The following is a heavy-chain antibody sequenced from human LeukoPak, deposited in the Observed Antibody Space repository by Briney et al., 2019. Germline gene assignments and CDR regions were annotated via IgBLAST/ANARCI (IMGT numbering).Heavy chain of an antibody. V-gene: IGHV3-23*01. D-gene: IGHD6-13*01. CDR2: ISDSGGRT. J-gene: IGHJ4*02. CDR1: GITLSNYG. Sequence: PGGSLRLSCAVSGITLSNYGMSWVRQAPGKGLEWVAGISDSGGRTNYADSVKGRFTISRDNAKNSLYLQMNSLRAEDTAVYYCAISEAAAGRYYWGQGTLVTVSS. CDR3: AISEAAAGRYY.